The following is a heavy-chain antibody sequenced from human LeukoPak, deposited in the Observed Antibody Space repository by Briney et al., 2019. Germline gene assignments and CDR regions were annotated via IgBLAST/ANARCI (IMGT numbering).Heavy chain of an antibody. CDR2: ISWNSGSI. D-gene: IGHD5-12*01. CDR1: GFTFDDYA. Sequence: GRSLRLSCAASGFTFDDYAMHWVRQAPGKGLEWVSGISWNSGSIGYADSVKGRFTISRDNAKNSLYLQMNSLRAEDTAVYYCAREQGSATYFDYWGQGTLVTVSS. CDR3: AREQGSATYFDY. V-gene: IGHV3-9*01. J-gene: IGHJ4*02.